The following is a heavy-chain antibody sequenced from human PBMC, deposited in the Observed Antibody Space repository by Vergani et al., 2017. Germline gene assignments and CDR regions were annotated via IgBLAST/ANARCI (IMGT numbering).Heavy chain of an antibody. CDR2: TWYDGNNK. J-gene: IGHJ5*02. CDR1: GFTFNQYG. CDR3: ARDLRLLYNRFDP. V-gene: IGHV3-33*01. Sequence: QVPLLSSGGGVVQPGRSLRLSCAASGFTFNQYGMHWVRQAPGKGLEWVAVTWYDGNNKQYADSVKGRFTISRDNSKSTMYPQMNSLRDEDTGVYYCARDLRLLYNRFDPWGQGTLVTVSS. D-gene: IGHD1-14*01.